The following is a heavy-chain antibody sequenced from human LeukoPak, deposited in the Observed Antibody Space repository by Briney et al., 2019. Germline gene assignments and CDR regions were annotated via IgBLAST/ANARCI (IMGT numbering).Heavy chain of an antibody. V-gene: IGHV4-38-2*02. Sequence: KAGGSLRLSCAASGFTFSSYAMSWVRQAPGKGLEWIGSIYDSGNTYYNPSLKSRVTISVDTSKNQFSLKLSSVTAADTAVYYCARDRGIEVILTEDNWFDPWGQGTLVTVSS. J-gene: IGHJ5*02. CDR2: IYDSGNT. D-gene: IGHD3/OR15-3a*01. CDR3: ARDRGIEVILTEDNWFDP. CDR1: GFTFSSYA.